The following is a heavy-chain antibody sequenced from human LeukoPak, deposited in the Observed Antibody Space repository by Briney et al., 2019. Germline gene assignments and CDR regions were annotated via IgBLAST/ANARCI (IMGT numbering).Heavy chain of an antibody. CDR3: ARDRSIAVAGPFDY. J-gene: IGHJ4*02. CDR1: GYTFTSYG. V-gene: IGHV1-18*01. Sequence: ASVKVSCKAPGYTFTSYGISWVRQAPGQGLEWMGWISAYNGNTNYAQKLQGRVTMTTDTSTSTAYMELRSLRSDDTAVYYCARDRSIAVAGPFDYWGQGTLVTVSS. CDR2: ISAYNGNT. D-gene: IGHD6-19*01.